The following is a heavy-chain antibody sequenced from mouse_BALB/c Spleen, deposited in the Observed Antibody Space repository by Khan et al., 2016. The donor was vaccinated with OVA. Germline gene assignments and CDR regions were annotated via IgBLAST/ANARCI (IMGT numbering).Heavy chain of an antibody. J-gene: IGHJ3*01. D-gene: IGHD1-1*01. CDR3: VNHGSSSAWFTY. CDR1: GYTFTSYW. CDR2: INPATDYT. Sequence: QVQLQQSGAELAKPGASVKMSCKASGYTFTSYWMHWVKQRPGQGLEWIGYINPATDYTEYNQKFKNKATLTADKSSSTAYMQLSSLTSEDSAVXYCVNHGSSSAWFTYWGQGTPVTVSA. V-gene: IGHV1-7*01.